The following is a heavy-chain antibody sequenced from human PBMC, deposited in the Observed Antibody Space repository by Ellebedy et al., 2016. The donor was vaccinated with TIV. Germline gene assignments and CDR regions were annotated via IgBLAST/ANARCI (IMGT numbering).Heavy chain of an antibody. CDR3: ARGSASGYPAMFDY. D-gene: IGHD3-22*01. V-gene: IGHV4-59*08. J-gene: IGHJ4*02. CDR1: GGSISPYY. CDR2: IYYSGNT. Sequence: MPSETLSLTCTVSGGSISPYYWSWIRQTPGKGLEWIGYIYYSGNTNYNPSLKSRVTISVETSKSKFSLKLSSVTVADTAVYYCARGSASGYPAMFDYWGQGTLVTVSS.